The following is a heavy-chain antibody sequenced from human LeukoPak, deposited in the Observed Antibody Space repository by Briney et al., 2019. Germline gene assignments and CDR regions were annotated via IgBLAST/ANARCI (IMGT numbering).Heavy chain of an antibody. D-gene: IGHD6-13*01. CDR2: ISSSSSYI. J-gene: IGHJ4*02. CDR1: GFTFSSYS. V-gene: IGHV3-21*01. CDR3: ARGSSSWYWGGFDY. Sequence: GGSLRLSCAASGFTFSSYSMNWVRQAPGKGLEWVSSISSSSSYIYYADSVKGRFTISRDNAKNTLYLQMNSLRAEDTAVYYCARGSSSWYWGGFDYWGQGTLVTVSS.